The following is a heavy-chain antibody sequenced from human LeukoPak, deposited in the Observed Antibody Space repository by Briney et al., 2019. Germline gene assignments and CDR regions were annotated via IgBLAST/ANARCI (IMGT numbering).Heavy chain of an antibody. V-gene: IGHV1-18*01. J-gene: IGHJ4*02. CDR3: ARDLDPWAVAGVNY. CDR2: ISAYNGNT. Sequence: ASVKVSCKASGYTFTSYGISRVRQAPGQGLEWMGWISAYNGNTNYAQKLQGRVTMTTDTSTSTAYMELRSLRSDDTAVYYCARDLDPWAVAGVNYWGQGTLVTVSS. D-gene: IGHD6-19*01. CDR1: GYTFTSYG.